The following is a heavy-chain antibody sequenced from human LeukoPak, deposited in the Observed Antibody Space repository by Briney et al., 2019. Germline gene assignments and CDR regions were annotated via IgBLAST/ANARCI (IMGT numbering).Heavy chain of an antibody. D-gene: IGHD6-13*01. Sequence: GASVKVSCKASGGTFSSYAISWVRQARGQGLEWMGGIIPIFGTANYAQKFQGRVTITADESTSTAYMELSSLRSEDTAVYYCASRISSSWYGWFDPWGQGTLVTVSS. CDR3: ASRISSSWYGWFDP. CDR2: IIPIFGTA. V-gene: IGHV1-69*13. CDR1: GGTFSSYA. J-gene: IGHJ5*02.